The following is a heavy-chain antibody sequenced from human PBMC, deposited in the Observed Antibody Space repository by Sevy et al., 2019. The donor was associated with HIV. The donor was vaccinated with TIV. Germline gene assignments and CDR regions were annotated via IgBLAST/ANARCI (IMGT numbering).Heavy chain of an antibody. CDR3: VREGVGGYSYSLDC. Sequence: GGSLRLSCAASGFTFSSYSMNWVRQAPGKGLEWVSYISSSSSTIYYADSVKGRFTISRDNAKNSLYLQMNSLRAEDTAVYYCVREGVGGYSYSLDCWGQGTLVTVSS. J-gene: IGHJ4*02. D-gene: IGHD5-18*01. V-gene: IGHV3-48*01. CDR2: ISSSSSTI. CDR1: GFTFSSYS.